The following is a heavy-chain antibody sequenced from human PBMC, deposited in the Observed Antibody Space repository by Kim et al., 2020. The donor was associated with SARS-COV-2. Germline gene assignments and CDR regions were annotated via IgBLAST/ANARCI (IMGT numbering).Heavy chain of an antibody. CDR1: GFTFSNYG. D-gene: IGHD3-3*01. Sequence: GGSLRLSCAASGFTFSNYGMHWVRQAPGKGLEWVAVIWYDGSNKYYGDSVKGRFTISRDNPKNTLYLQMNNLRAEDTAVHYCARRLGGVVIGYYLDVWGTGTAVTVSS. CDR3: ARRLGGVVIGYYLDV. V-gene: IGHV3-33*01. CDR2: IWYDGSNK. J-gene: IGHJ6*03.